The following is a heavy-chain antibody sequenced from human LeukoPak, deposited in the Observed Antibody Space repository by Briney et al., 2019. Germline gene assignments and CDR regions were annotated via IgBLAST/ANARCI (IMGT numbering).Heavy chain of an antibody. Sequence: GGSLGLSCSASGFIFSSYSMQWVRQAPGKGLEWVAMISYDGSSTYYADSVKGRFTISRDSSQNTLYLQMNSLRSDDTAVYYCARTYYGSGSYSWFDPWGQGTLVSVSS. CDR1: GFIFSSYS. J-gene: IGHJ5*02. V-gene: IGHV3-30-3*01. CDR3: ARTYYGSGSYSWFDP. CDR2: ISYDGSST. D-gene: IGHD3-10*01.